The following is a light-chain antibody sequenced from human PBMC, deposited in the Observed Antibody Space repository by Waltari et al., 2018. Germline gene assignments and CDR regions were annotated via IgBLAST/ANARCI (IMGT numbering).Light chain of an antibody. V-gene: IGKV4-1*01. CDR1: QSVLSSSNNKNY. J-gene: IGKJ4*01. CDR3: QQYYSTPLT. Sequence: DIVMTQSPDSLAVSLGERATIDCKSSQSVLSSSNNKNYLAWYQQKPRQPPKLLISWASTRESGVPDRVSGSGSGTDFTLTISSLQAEDVAVYYCQQYYSTPLTFGGGTKVEIK. CDR2: WAS.